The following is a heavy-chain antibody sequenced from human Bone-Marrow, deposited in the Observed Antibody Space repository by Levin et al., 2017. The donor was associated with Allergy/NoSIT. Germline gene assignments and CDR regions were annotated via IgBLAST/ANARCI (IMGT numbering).Heavy chain of an antibody. CDR3: ARADFGDSSCYSSTIYFDD. Sequence: RASVKVSCKASGYTFTTYYLHWVRQAPGQGFEWMGIINPSGGSTSYAQKFQGRVTMTRDTSTSTVYMELSSLRSEDTAVYYCARADFGDSSCYSSTIYFDDWGQGTLVTVSS. V-gene: IGHV1-46*01. J-gene: IGHJ4*02. CDR2: INPSGGST. CDR1: GYTFTTYY. D-gene: IGHD3-22*01.